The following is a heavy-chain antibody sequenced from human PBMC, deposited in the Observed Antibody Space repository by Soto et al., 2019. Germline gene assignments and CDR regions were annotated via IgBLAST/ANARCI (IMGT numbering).Heavy chain of an antibody. CDR3: VRHPFGSGYNYYSMDV. Sequence: GESLKISCRGYGYSFTTYWIGWVRQMPGKGLEWMGIIYPGDSDIRYSPSFQGQVTISADKSIDTAYLQWSSLKASDTAMYYCVRHPFGSGYNYYSMDVWGQGTTVTVSS. CDR2: IYPGDSDI. V-gene: IGHV5-51*01. J-gene: IGHJ6*02. D-gene: IGHD5-18*01. CDR1: GYSFTTYW.